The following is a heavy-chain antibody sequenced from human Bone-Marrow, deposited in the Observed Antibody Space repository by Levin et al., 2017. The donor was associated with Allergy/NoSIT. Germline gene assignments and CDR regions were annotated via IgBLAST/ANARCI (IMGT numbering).Heavy chain of an antibody. CDR2: INHSGST. CDR1: GGSFRGYY. V-gene: IGHV4-34*01. J-gene: IGHJ5*02. D-gene: IGHD2-2*01. CDR3: ASVVPAATVWFDP. Sequence: SQTLSLTCAVYGGSFRGYYWSWIRPPPGKGLEWIGEINHSGSTNYNPSLKSRVTISVDTSKNQFSLKLSSVTAADTAVYYCASVVPAATVWFDPWGQGTLVTVSS.